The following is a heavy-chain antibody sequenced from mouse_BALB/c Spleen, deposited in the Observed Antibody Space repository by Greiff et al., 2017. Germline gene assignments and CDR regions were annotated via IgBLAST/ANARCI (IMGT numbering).Heavy chain of an antibody. D-gene: IGHD2-14*01. CDR3: ARRDYYRYDEDY. CDR2: IYPGSGNT. CDR1: GYTFTDYY. Sequence: VQLQQSGAELARPGASVKLSCKASGYTFTDYYINWVKQRTGQGLEWIGEIYPGSGNTYYNEKFKGKATLTADKSSSTAYMQLSSLTSEDSAVYFCARRDYYRYDEDYWGQGTTLTVSS. J-gene: IGHJ2*01. V-gene: IGHV1-77*01.